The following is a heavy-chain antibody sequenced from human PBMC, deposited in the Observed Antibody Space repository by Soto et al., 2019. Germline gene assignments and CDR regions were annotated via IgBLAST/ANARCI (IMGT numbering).Heavy chain of an antibody. D-gene: IGHD2-15*01. CDR1: GFTFSSYG. V-gene: IGHV3-33*01. CDR2: IWDDGSNK. J-gene: IGHJ4*02. CDR3: ARDPCSGGSCYYFDY. Sequence: QVQLVESGGGVVQPGRSLRLSCAASGFTFSSYGMHWVRQAPGKGLEWVAVIWDDGSNKYYADSVKGRFTISRDNSKNPLYLQMNSLRAEDTAVYYCARDPCSGGSCYYFDYWGQGTLVTVSS.